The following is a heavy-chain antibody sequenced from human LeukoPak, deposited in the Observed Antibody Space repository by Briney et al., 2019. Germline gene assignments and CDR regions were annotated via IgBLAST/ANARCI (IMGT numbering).Heavy chain of an antibody. V-gene: IGHV4-59*01. CDR1: GGSISSYY. Sequence: PSETLSLTCTVSGGSISSYYWSWIRQPPGKGLEWIGYIYYSGSTNYNPSLKIRVTISVDTSKNQFSLKLSSVTAADTAVYYCAGMRITTPTVRTLDYWGQGTLVTVSS. CDR2: IYYSGST. D-gene: IGHD1-14*01. CDR3: AGMRITTPTVRTLDY. J-gene: IGHJ4*02.